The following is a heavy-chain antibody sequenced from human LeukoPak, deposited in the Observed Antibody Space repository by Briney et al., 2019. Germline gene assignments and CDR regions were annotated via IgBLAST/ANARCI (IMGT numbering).Heavy chain of an antibody. CDR3: ARGHFYYHFLGGYPTKRYGIDV. J-gene: IGHJ6*01. V-gene: IGHV1-8*01. Sequence: GASVKVSCKASGYTFTSYDINWVRQATGQGLEWMGWMNPNSGNTGYAQKFQGRVTMTRNTSISTAYMERSSLRSADTAVYYCARGHFYYHFLGGYPTKRYGIDVWGPGTTVTVSS. CDR2: MNPNSGNT. D-gene: IGHD3-3*01. CDR1: GYTFTSYD.